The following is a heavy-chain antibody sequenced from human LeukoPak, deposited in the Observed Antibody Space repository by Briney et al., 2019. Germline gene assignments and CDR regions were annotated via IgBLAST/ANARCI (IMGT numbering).Heavy chain of an antibody. D-gene: IGHD4-17*01. Sequence: GGSLRLSCAASGFTFDDYAMHWVRQAPGKGLEWVSGISWNSGSIGYADSVKGRFTISRDSAKNSLYLQMNSLRAEDTALYYCAKGAGSGGIQYGDGRWHFDLWGRGTLVTVSS. CDR3: AKGAGSGGIQYGDGRWHFDL. J-gene: IGHJ2*01. CDR1: GFTFDDYA. CDR2: ISWNSGSI. V-gene: IGHV3-9*01.